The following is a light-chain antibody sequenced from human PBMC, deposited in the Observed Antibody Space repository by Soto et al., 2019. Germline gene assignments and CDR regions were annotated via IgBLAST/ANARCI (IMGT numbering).Light chain of an antibody. Sequence: EIVLTQSPGTLSLSPGDRATLSCEASQSVNNNYLAWYQHKPGQAPSLLIYGASSRATGIPDRFSGSGSGTDFTLTIRRLEPEDFAVYYCQQYDTSLPYTFGGGTKVEIK. V-gene: IGKV3-20*01. CDR3: QQYDTSLPYT. J-gene: IGKJ4*01. CDR2: GAS. CDR1: QSVNNNY.